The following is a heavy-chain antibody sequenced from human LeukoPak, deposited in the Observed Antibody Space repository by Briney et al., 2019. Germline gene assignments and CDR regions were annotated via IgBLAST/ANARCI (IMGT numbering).Heavy chain of an antibody. CDR3: ARALYRSIETGIAAAGPDAFDI. Sequence: SVKVSCKASGGTFSSYAISWVRQAPGQGLEWMGGIIPIFGTANYAQKFQGRVTITADESTSTAYMELSSLRSEDTAVYYCARALYRSIETGIAAAGPDAFDIWGQGTMVTVSS. D-gene: IGHD6-13*01. CDR1: GGTFSSYA. CDR2: IIPIFGTA. J-gene: IGHJ3*02. V-gene: IGHV1-69*13.